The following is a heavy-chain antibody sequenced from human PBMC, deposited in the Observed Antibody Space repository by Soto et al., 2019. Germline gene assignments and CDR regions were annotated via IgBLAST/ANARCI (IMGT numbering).Heavy chain of an antibody. V-gene: IGHV3-23*01. J-gene: IGHJ6*02. CDR3: AGSSPLMIAGLDV. Sequence: GSLRLSCVGSGFTFRTYAMNWVRQAPGKGLEWVSSISGSGDSRFYADSVKGRFSISRDSSKNTVFLQLNSLRVDDTAVYFCAGSSPLMIAGLDVWGQGTTVTVSS. CDR1: GFTFRTYA. CDR2: ISGSGDSR. D-gene: IGHD3-22*01.